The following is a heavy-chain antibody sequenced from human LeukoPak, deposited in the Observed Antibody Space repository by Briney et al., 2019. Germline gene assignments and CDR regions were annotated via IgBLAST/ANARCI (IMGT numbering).Heavy chain of an antibody. V-gene: IGHV3-23*01. Sequence: GGSLRLSCAASRFAFSNYAMSWVRQAPGKGLEWVSAISGSSGSTYYADSVKGRFTISRDNSKNTLYLQMNSLRAEDTAVYCCARAPYYYDSSGYHSLFDYWGRGTLVTVSS. J-gene: IGHJ4*02. D-gene: IGHD3-22*01. CDR1: RFAFSNYA. CDR3: ARAPYYYDSSGYHSLFDY. CDR2: ISGSSGST.